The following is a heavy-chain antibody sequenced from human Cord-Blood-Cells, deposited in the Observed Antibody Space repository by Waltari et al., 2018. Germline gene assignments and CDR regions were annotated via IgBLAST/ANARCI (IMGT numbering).Heavy chain of an antibody. V-gene: IGHV1-2*02. CDR1: GYTFTGYY. D-gene: IGHD3-10*01. J-gene: IGHJ5*02. Sequence: QVQLVQSGAEVKKPGASVKVSCKASGYTFTGYYMHWVRQAPGQGLEWMGWINPNSGGTNYAQKFQGRVTMTRDTSISTAYMELSRLRSDDTAVYYCAKGTMVRGVIPKDWFDPWGQGTLVTVSS. CDR3: AKGTMVRGVIPKDWFDP. CDR2: INPNSGGT.